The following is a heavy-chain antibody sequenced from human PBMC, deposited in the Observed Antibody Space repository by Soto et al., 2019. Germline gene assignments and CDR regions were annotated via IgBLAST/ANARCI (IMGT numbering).Heavy chain of an antibody. CDR3: ARPYSNRWSIYYGMDV. Sequence: DVQLVESGGGLVQPGGSLRLSCVDSGFSISTYSMNWVRQPPGKGLEWISYISSSSNIIYYPDSVKGRFTISRDNAKNSLYLQMNSLRDEDTAVYYCARPYSNRWSIYYGMDVWGQGTTVTVSS. V-gene: IGHV3-48*02. D-gene: IGHD6-13*01. CDR1: GFSISTYS. J-gene: IGHJ6*02. CDR2: ISSSSNII.